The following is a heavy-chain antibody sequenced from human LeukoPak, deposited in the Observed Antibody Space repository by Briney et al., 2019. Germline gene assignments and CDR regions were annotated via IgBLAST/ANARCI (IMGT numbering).Heavy chain of an antibody. CDR1: GFSFSSYV. CDR3: ARATGRGYSYGYVDY. CDR2: IYSGGST. D-gene: IGHD5-18*01. Sequence: GGSLRLSCAASGFSFSSYVMSWVRQAPGKGLEWVSVIYSGGSTYYADSVKGRFTISRDNSKNTLYLQMNSLRAEDTAVYYCARATGRGYSYGYVDYWGQGTLVTVSS. J-gene: IGHJ4*02. V-gene: IGHV3-66*01.